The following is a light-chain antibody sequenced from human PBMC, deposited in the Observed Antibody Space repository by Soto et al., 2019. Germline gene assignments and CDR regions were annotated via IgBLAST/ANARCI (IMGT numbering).Light chain of an antibody. Sequence: QSVLTQPPSASGTPGQRVTISCSGSSSNIGSNTVNWYQQLPGTAPKLLIYSNNVRPSGVPDRFSGSISGTSASLAISGLQSEDEADYYCAAWDDSRDGRVVFGGGTKLTVL. CDR3: AAWDDSRDGRVV. CDR2: SNN. V-gene: IGLV1-44*01. CDR1: SSNIGSNT. J-gene: IGLJ2*01.